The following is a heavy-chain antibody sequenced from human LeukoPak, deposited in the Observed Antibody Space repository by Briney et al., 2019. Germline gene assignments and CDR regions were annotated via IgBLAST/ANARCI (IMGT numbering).Heavy chain of an antibody. CDR2: TYYRTTWYN. J-gene: IGHJ4*02. CDR3: ARVPEPWLGFFDY. Sequence: RTLSLTCAISGDTVSTNTAAWNWISQSPSIDFEWPGRTYYRTTWYNDYAVSVKSRFTINPDKSKNQFSLQLNSVTAEDTAVYYCARVPEPWLGFFDYWGQGTLVTVSS. V-gene: IGHV6-1*01. CDR1: GDTVSTNTAA. D-gene: IGHD6-19*01.